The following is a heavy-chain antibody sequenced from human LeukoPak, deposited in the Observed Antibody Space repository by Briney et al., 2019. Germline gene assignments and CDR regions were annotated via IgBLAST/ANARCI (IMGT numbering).Heavy chain of an antibody. D-gene: IGHD2-15*01. Sequence: ASVKVSCKASGGTLSSFAISWVRQAPGQGLEWMGGVIPIFGTANYAQKFQGRVTITADESTSTAYMELSSLRSEDTAVYYCARGYCTGGSCYSTDYYYYYGMDVWGQGTTVTVSS. V-gene: IGHV1-69*01. J-gene: IGHJ6*02. CDR3: ARGYCTGGSCYSTDYYYYYGMDV. CDR1: GGTLSSFA. CDR2: VIPIFGTA.